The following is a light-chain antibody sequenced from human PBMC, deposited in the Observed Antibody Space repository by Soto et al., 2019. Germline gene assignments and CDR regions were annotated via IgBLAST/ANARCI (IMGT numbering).Light chain of an antibody. J-gene: IGLJ1*01. CDR1: SSNIGAGYD. CDR3: QSYDSSLRGIEV. V-gene: IGLV1-40*01. Sequence: QSVLTQPPSVSGAPGQRVTISCTGSSSNIGAGYDVHWYQQLPGTAPKLLIYGNSNRPSGVPDRFSGSKSGTSSSLAITGLQAEDEADYYCQSYDSSLRGIEVFGTGTKVTVL. CDR2: GNS.